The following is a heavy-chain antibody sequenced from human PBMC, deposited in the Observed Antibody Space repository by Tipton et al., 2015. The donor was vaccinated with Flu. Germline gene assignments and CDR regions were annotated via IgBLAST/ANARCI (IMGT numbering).Heavy chain of an antibody. CDR1: GGSISNYY. J-gene: IGHJ4*02. D-gene: IGHD3-10*01. V-gene: IGHV4-59*01. CDR2: IYYSGST. Sequence: TLSLTCTVSGGSISNYYWGWIRQPPGKGLEWIGYIYYSGSTNYNPSLKSRVTISVDTSKNQISLNLSSVTAADTAVYYCARQYYGSGSYQRYFDYWGQGTLVTVSS. CDR3: ARQYYGSGSYQRYFDY.